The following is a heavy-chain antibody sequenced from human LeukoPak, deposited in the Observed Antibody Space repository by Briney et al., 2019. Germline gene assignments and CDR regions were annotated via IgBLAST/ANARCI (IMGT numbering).Heavy chain of an antibody. J-gene: IGHJ4*02. V-gene: IGHV1-2*02. Sequence: ASVKVSCKASGYTFTGYYMHWVRQAPGQGLEWMGWMDPNSGGTHYAQKFQDRVTMTRDTSISTAYMELSRLRSDDTAVYYCAREEVSSGSYSEALDYWGQGTLVTVSS. CDR3: AREEVSSGSYSEALDY. CDR2: MDPNSGGT. CDR1: GYTFTGYY. D-gene: IGHD1-26*01.